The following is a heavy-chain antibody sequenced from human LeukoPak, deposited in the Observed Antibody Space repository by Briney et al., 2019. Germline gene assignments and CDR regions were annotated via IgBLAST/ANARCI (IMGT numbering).Heavy chain of an antibody. J-gene: IGHJ4*02. Sequence: GGSLRLSCTASGFTFSTYWMSWVRQAPGKGLEWVSAISGSGGSTYYADSVKGRFTISRDNSKNTLYLQMNSLRAEDTAVYYCAKDGLGAANDYWGQGTLVTVSS. CDR2: ISGSGGST. D-gene: IGHD1-26*01. CDR1: GFTFSTYW. V-gene: IGHV3-23*01. CDR3: AKDGLGAANDY.